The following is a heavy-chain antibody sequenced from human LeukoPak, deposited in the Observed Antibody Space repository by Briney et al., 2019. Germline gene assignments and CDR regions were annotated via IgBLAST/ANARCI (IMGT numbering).Heavy chain of an antibody. Sequence: GASVKVSCKASGYTFTGYYMHWVRQAPGQGLEWMGWINPNSGGTNYAQKFQGRVTMTRDTSISTAYMELSRLRSDDTAVYYCARDQYYYDSSGFYSWGQGTLVTVSS. V-gene: IGHV1-2*02. D-gene: IGHD3-22*01. CDR3: ARDQYYYDSSGFYS. J-gene: IGHJ4*02. CDR1: GYTFTGYY. CDR2: INPNSGGT.